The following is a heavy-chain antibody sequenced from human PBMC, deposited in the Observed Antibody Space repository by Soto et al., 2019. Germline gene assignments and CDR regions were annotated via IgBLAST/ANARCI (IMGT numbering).Heavy chain of an antibody. D-gene: IGHD5-18*01. CDR3: ARDPQRRYRYCQGLDY. V-gene: IGHV1-18*04. CDR1: GYTFTSYG. CDR2: ISTYNDNT. Sequence: HVQLVQSGAEVKKPGASVKVSCKASGYTFTSYGISWVRQAPGQGLEWRGWISTYNDNTNYAQKLQGSVSMTTHTSTSTAYTEVRSMRTAVTVVYYYARDPQRRYRYCQGLDYWGQGTLVTVS. J-gene: IGHJ4*02.